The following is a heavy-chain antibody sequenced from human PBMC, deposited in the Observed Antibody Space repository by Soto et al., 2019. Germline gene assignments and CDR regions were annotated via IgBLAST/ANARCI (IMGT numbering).Heavy chain of an antibody. CDR2: ISAYNGNT. D-gene: IGHD3-22*01. Sequence: GASVKVSCKASGYTFTSYGISWVRQAPGQGLEWMGWISAYNGNTNYAQKLQGRVTMTTDTSTSTAYMELRSLRSDDTAVYYCARGYYYDSSGRPLDYCGQGTLVTVSS. J-gene: IGHJ4*02. V-gene: IGHV1-18*01. CDR3: ARGYYYDSSGRPLDY. CDR1: GYTFTSYG.